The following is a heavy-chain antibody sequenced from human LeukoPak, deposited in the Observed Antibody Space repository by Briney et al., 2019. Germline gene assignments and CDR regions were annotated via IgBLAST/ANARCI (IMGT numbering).Heavy chain of an antibody. Sequence: ASVKVSCKASGYTFTGFYMHWVRQAPGQGLEWMGWINPNSGGTNYALKFQGRVTMTRDTSINTAYMELSSLRSDDTAVFYCARAHLIAAPGYNWFDPWGQGTLVTVSS. CDR2: INPNSGGT. CDR1: GYTFTGFY. D-gene: IGHD6-25*01. J-gene: IGHJ5*02. CDR3: ARAHLIAAPGYNWFDP. V-gene: IGHV1-2*02.